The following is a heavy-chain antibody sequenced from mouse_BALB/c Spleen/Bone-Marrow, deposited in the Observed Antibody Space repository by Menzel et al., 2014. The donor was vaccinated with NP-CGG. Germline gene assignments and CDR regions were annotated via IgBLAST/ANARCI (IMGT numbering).Heavy chain of an antibody. CDR3: ARRGTYGSSPYDYAMDY. CDR1: GYSFTGYN. D-gene: IGHD1-1*01. CDR2: IDPYYGGT. V-gene: IGHV1-39*01. J-gene: IGHJ4*01. Sequence: EVKLMESGPELEEPGASVKISCKASGYSFTGYNMNWVKQSNGKSLEWIGNIDPYYGGTSYNQKFKGKATLTVDKSSSTAYMQLKSLTSEDSAVYYCARRGTYGSSPYDYAMDYWGRGTSVTVSS.